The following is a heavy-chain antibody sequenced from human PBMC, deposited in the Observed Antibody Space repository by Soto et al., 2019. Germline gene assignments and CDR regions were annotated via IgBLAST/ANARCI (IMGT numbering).Heavy chain of an antibody. Sequence: EVQLVESGGGLVQPGGSLKLSCAASGFTFSGYAMHWVRQASGKGLEWVGRIRSKANGYATTYGASVKGRFTISRDDSKNTAYLQMNSLKTEDTAMYYCTTIQQVEWGQGTLVTVSS. CDR1: GFTFSGYA. J-gene: IGHJ4*02. V-gene: IGHV3-73*02. D-gene: IGHD6-13*01. CDR2: IRSKANGYAT. CDR3: TTIQQVE.